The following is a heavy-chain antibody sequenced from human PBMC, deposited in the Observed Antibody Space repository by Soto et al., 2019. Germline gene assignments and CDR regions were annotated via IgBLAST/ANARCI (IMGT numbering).Heavy chain of an antibody. V-gene: IGHV4-31*03. D-gene: IGHD2-2*01. J-gene: IGHJ5*02. Sequence: QVQLQESGPGLVKPSQTLSLTCTVSGGSISSGGYYWSWIRQHPGKGLEWIGYIYYSGSTYYNPSLKSRVTISVDTSKNQFSLKLSSVTAADTAVYSCARGPDIVVVPAAEAHNWFDPWGQGTLVTVSS. CDR1: GGSISSGGYY. CDR2: IYYSGST. CDR3: ARGPDIVVVPAAEAHNWFDP.